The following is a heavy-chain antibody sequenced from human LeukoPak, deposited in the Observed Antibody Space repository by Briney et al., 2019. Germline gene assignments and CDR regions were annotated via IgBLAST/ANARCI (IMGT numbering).Heavy chain of an antibody. Sequence: ASVKVSCKASGYTFTSYDINWVRQATGQGLEWMGWMNPNSGNTGYAQKFQGRVTMTRNTSISTAYMELSSLRSEDTAVYYCAIWSGYYTGRYYYYYMDVWGKGTTVTVSS. CDR3: AIWSGYYTGRYYYYYMDV. CDR1: GYTFTSYD. D-gene: IGHD3-3*01. CDR2: MNPNSGNT. V-gene: IGHV1-8*01. J-gene: IGHJ6*03.